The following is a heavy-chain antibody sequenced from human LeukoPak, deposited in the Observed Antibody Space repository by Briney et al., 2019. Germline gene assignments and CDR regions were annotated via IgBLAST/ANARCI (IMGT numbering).Heavy chain of an antibody. Sequence: SETLSLTCTVSGDSINNFYWSWIRQPPGKGLEWIGYIFYSGSTSYNPSLKSRVTISVDTSKNQFSLKLSSVTAADTAVYYCARVTGYMIEDYFDYWGQGTLVTVSS. V-gene: IGHV4-59*01. D-gene: IGHD3-22*01. J-gene: IGHJ4*02. CDR3: ARVTGYMIEDYFDY. CDR2: IFYSGST. CDR1: GDSINNFY.